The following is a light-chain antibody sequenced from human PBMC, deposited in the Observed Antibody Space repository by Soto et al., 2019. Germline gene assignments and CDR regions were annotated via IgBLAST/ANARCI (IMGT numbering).Light chain of an antibody. Sequence: EIVLTQSPATLSLSPGERVTLPCRASQSVSSFLAWSQQKPGQAPRLLIYGASTRATGIPARFSGSGSGTEFTLTISSLQSEDFAVYYCQQYNNWPLFGQGTRLEIK. V-gene: IGKV3-15*01. J-gene: IGKJ5*01. CDR1: QSVSSF. CDR3: QQYNNWPL. CDR2: GAS.